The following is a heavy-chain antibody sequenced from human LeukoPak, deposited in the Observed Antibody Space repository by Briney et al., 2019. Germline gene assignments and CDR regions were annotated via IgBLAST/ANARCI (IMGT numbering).Heavy chain of an antibody. CDR2: IYAYNGNI. J-gene: IGHJ4*02. Sequence: ASVKDSCMPSVYTFTYYVISWVRQAPGQGVEWMGWIYAYNGNINNAQKSQGRVTITTDTSTRTAYMELRSLRSDDTAVYSCARGANPYDYWGQGTLVSASS. D-gene: IGHD1-14*01. CDR3: ARGANPYDY. V-gene: IGHV1-18*01. CDR1: VYTFTYYV.